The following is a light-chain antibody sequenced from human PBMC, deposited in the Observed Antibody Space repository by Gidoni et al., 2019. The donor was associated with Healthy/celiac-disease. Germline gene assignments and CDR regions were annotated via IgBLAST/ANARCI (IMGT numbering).Light chain of an antibody. J-gene: IGKJ1*01. CDR3: QQSYSTPWX. Sequence: DIQMTQSPSSLSASVGDRVTITCRASQSISSYLNWYQPKPGKAPKLLIYAASSLQSGVPSRFSGSGSGTDFTLTISSLQPEDFATYYCQQSYSTPWXFXQGTKVEIK. CDR2: AAS. V-gene: IGKV1-39*01. CDR1: QSISSY.